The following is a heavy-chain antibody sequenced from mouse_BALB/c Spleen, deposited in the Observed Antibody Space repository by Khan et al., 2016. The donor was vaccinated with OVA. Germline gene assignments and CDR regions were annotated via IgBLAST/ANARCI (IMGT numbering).Heavy chain of an antibody. CDR1: GYTFTSYV. D-gene: IGHD1-1*01. V-gene: IGHV1S136*01. CDR2: ISPNSDGS. J-gene: IGHJ3*01. CDR3: LRSLYYYGRAYEGFAY. Sequence: VQLKQSGPELVKPGASVKMSCKASGYTFTSYVMHWVKQKPGQGLEWIGYISPNSDGSKYNEKFRGKATLTSDKSSSTAYMELSSLTSEDSAVYYYLRSLYYYGRAYEGFAYWGQGTLVTVSA.